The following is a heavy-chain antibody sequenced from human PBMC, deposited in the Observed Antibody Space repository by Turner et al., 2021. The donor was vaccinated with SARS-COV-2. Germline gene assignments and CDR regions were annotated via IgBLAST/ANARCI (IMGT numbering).Heavy chain of an antibody. CDR3: ATSTVAGTELNYYGMDV. CDR1: GGSISSSRYY. V-gene: IGHV4-39*01. CDR2: SYYSGST. Sequence: QLQLQESGPGLVTPSETLSLNCTVSGGSISSSRYYSGWIRQPPGKGLGWIGSSYYSGSTYYNPSLKSRVTISLDTSKNQFSLKLSSVTAADTAVYYCATSTVAGTELNYYGMDVWGQGTTVTVSS. D-gene: IGHD6-13*01. J-gene: IGHJ6*02.